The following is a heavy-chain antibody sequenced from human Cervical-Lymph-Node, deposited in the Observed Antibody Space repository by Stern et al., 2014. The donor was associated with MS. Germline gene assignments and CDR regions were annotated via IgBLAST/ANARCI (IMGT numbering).Heavy chain of an antibody. CDR1: GGTFSSYT. D-gene: IGHD6-19*01. Sequence: QVQLVQSGAEVKKPGSSVKVSCKASGGTFSSYTISWVRQAPGQGLEWMGRINPTLGIANYAQKFQGRVTITADKSTSTAYMELSSLRSEDTAVYYCARVSSGWYEVYWGQGTLVTVSS. V-gene: IGHV1-69*09. CDR2: INPTLGIA. J-gene: IGHJ4*02. CDR3: ARVSSGWYEVY.